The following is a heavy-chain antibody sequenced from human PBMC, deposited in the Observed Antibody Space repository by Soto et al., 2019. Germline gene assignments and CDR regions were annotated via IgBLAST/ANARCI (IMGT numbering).Heavy chain of an antibody. CDR3: ARGLPCPLYGVYVHDFCYGMDV. CDR2: IYSGGST. V-gene: IGHV3-53*01. J-gene: IGHJ6*02. D-gene: IGHD4-17*01. CDR1: GLTVSSNY. Sequence: EVQLVESGGGLIQPGGSLRLSCAASGLTVSSNYMSWVRQAPGKGLEWVSVIYSGGSTYYADSVKGRFAISRDNSKNTLYLRMNCLRAADTAVSYCARGLPCPLYGVYVHDFCYGMDVWGQGTTVTVSS.